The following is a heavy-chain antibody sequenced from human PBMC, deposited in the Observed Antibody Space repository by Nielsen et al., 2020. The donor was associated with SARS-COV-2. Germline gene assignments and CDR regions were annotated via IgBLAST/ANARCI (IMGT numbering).Heavy chain of an antibody. Sequence: GESLKISCAASGFRFTTYSMNWVRQAPGKGLEWVASITISGAYMYYADSLKGRFTVSRDNSKDTLYLQMNSLQPEDTAVYFCATERSGVVPGPLGIGPWYIYYYMDVWGKGTTVTVSS. D-gene: IGHD2-2*01. J-gene: IGHJ6*03. CDR1: GFRFTTYS. CDR3: ATERSGVVPGPLGIGPWYIYYYMDV. CDR2: ITISGAYM. V-gene: IGHV3-21*01.